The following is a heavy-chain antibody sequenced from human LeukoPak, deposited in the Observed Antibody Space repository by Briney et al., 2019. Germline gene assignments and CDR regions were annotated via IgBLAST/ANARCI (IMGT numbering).Heavy chain of an antibody. J-gene: IGHJ6*02. D-gene: IGHD2-2*01. CDR2: INHSGST. Sequence: PSETLSLTCAVYGGSFSDYYWSWIRQPPGKGLEWLGEINHSGSTNYNPSLKSRVTISVDTSKNQFSLKLSSVTAADTAVYYCASGEVVVPADIDITSGMDVWGQGTTVTVSS. CDR1: GGSFSDYY. CDR3: ASGEVVVPADIDITSGMDV. V-gene: IGHV4-34*01.